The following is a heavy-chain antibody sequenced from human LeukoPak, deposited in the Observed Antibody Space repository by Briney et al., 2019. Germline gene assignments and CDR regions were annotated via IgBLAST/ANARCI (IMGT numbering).Heavy chain of an antibody. CDR1: GYSISSGYY. Sequence: SETLSLTCAVSGYSISSGYYWGWIRQPPGKGLEWIGSISHSGSAYYNPSLKSRVTLSVDTSKNQFSLRLSSVTAADTAVYYCAKEWLLYSVFDPWGQGTLVTVSS. J-gene: IGHJ5*02. V-gene: IGHV4-38-2*02. CDR2: ISHSGSA. D-gene: IGHD3-3*01. CDR3: AKEWLLYSVFDP.